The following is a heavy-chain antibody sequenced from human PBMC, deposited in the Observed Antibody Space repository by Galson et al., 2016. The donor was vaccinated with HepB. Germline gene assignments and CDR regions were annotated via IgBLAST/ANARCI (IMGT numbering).Heavy chain of an antibody. Sequence: SVKVSCKASGYTFTGYYMHWVRQAPEKGLEWMGWINPNSGVTNYAQKFHGRVTMTRDTSISTAYMELSRLRSDDTAVFYCARGNDLQWGNPLPGVFWGQGTLVTVAS. CDR1: GYTFTGYY. CDR3: ARGNDLQWGNPLPGVF. J-gene: IGHJ4*02. V-gene: IGHV1-2*02. D-gene: IGHD1-1*01. CDR2: INPNSGVT.